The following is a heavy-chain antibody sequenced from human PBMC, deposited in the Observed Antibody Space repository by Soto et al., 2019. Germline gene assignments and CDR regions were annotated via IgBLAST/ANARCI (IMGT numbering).Heavy chain of an antibody. J-gene: IGHJ5*02. D-gene: IGHD1-26*01. CDR2: IWYDGSNK. CDR3: ARDRNSGWFDP. Sequence: QVQLVESGGGVVQPGRSLRLSCAASGFTFSSYGMHWVRQAPGKGLEWVAVIWYDGSNKYYADSVKGRFTISRDNSKNTLHLQMNSLRAEDTAVYYWARDRNSGWFDPWGQGTLVTVSS. CDR1: GFTFSSYG. V-gene: IGHV3-33*01.